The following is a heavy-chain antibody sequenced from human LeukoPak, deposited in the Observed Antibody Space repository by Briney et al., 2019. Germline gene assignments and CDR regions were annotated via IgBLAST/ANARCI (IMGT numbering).Heavy chain of an antibody. V-gene: IGHV3-48*01. CDR2: ISSSSSTI. CDR1: GFTFSSYS. J-gene: IGHJ3*02. CDR3: ARGGYCSSTSCYSDAFDI. Sequence: GGSLRLSCAASGFTFSSYSMNWVRQAPGKGLEWVSYISSSSSTIYYADSVKGRFTISRDNAKNSLYLQMNSLRAEDTAVYYCARGGYCSSTSCYSDAFDIWGQGTMVTVSS. D-gene: IGHD2-2*01.